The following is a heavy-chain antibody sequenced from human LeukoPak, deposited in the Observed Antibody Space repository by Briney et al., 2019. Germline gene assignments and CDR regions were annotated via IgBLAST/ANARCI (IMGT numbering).Heavy chain of an antibody. CDR3: VEEAGSVAARFDH. J-gene: IGHJ4*02. Sequence: GGSLTLSCAAYGLIFSNYGMHWVRQAPGKGLEWVTFIQYDGISKYYADSVKGRFNISRDNSKNTLYLQMSSLRPEDTTVYYCVEEAGSVAARFDHWGQGNMVTVSS. V-gene: IGHV3-30*02. CDR1: GLIFSNYG. CDR2: IQYDGISK. D-gene: IGHD6-19*01.